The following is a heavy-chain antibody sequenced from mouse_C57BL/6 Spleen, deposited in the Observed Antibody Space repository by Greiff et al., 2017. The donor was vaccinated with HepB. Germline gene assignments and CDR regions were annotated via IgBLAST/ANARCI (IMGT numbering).Heavy chain of an antibody. J-gene: IGHJ2*01. CDR2: IYPGDGDT. V-gene: IGHV1-82*01. CDR3: ARGRDYDVDY. D-gene: IGHD2-4*01. CDR1: GYAFSSSW. Sequence: VQLQQSGPELVKPGASVKISCKASGYAFSSSWMNWVKQRPGKGLEWIGRIYPGDGDTNYNGKFKGKATLTADKSSSTAYMQLSSLTSENSAVYFCARGRDYDVDYWGQGTTLTVSS.